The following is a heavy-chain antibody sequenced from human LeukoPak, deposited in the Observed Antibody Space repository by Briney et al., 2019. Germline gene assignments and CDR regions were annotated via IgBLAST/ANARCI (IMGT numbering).Heavy chain of an antibody. V-gene: IGHV1-2*02. J-gene: IGHJ5*02. CDR2: INPNSGGT. Sequence: AAVRVSSKASGDTFTVYYMHRGRQAPGQGGWWGGWINPNSGGTNYTQKFQGRVTMTRETTISTAYMERSRLRYDATGVYYSARVHSSGPYTWFDLWGQGTLVPVSS. CDR3: ARVHSSGPYTWFDL. D-gene: IGHD6-19*01. CDR1: GDTFTVYY.